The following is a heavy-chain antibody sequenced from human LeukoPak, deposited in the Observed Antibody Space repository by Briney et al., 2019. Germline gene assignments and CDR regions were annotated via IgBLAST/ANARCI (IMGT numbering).Heavy chain of an antibody. CDR3: ARETDYYYYMDV. V-gene: IGHV3-74*01. Sequence: GGSLTLSCAASGFTISNYWMHWVRQAPGEGLEWVSRIKSDGSSTNYADSVKGRFTISRDNAKNSLYLQMNSLRAEDTAVYYCARETDYYYYMDVWGKGTTVTVSS. CDR1: GFTISNYW. CDR2: IKSDGSST. J-gene: IGHJ6*03.